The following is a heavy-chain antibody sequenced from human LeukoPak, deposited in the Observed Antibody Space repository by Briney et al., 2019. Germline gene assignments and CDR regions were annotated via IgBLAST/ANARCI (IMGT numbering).Heavy chain of an antibody. CDR2: IYYSGST. CDR1: GGSISSYY. CDR3: ARNGYYTVEC. V-gene: IGHV4-59*12. Sequence: SETLSLTCTVSGGSISSYYWSWIRQPPGKGLEWIGYIYYSGSTNYNPSLKSRVIISVDKSKNQFSLKLSSVTAADTAVYYCARNGYYTVECWGQGTLVTVST. J-gene: IGHJ4*02. D-gene: IGHD3-3*01.